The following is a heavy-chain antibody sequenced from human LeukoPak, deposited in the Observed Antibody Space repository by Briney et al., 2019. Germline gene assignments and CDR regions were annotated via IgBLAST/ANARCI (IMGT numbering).Heavy chain of an antibody. D-gene: IGHD3-9*01. CDR2: ISGSGGSR. V-gene: IGHV3-23*01. CDR1: GFTFSSYA. J-gene: IGHJ4*02. Sequence: GASLRLSCAASGFTFSSYAMSWVRQAPGKGLEWVSLISGSGGSRYFADPLKGRFTISRDNSKNTLYLQMNSLRAEDTAVYYCAKSWSPDRLSPLVWGQGTLVTVSS. CDR3: AKSWSPDRLSPLV.